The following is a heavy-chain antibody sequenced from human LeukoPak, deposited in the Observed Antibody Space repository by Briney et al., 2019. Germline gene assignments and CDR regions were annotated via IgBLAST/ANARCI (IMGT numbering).Heavy chain of an antibody. J-gene: IGHJ2*01. CDR3: AKDGVMYYYGSGSTWYFDL. CDR2: ISWNSGSI. V-gene: IGHV3-9*01. D-gene: IGHD3-10*01. Sequence: PGGSLRLSCAASGFTFDDYAMHWVRQAPGKGLEWVSGISWNSGSIGYADSVKGRFTISRDNAKNSLYLQMNSLRAEDTALYYCAKDGVMYYYGSGSTWYFDLWGRGTLVTVSS. CDR1: GFTFDDYA.